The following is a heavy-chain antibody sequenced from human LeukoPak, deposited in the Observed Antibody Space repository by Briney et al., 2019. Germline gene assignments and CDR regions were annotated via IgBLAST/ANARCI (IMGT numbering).Heavy chain of an antibody. Sequence: GGSLRLSCAASGFTFSNAYMSWVRQAPGKGLEWVGRIKSKSDGGTADYAAPVKGRFIISRDDSKNTLYLQMNSLRAEDTAVYYCAKGRSSSIAAAGYSFDSWGQGTLVTVSS. V-gene: IGHV3-15*01. J-gene: IGHJ4*02. CDR1: GFTFSNAY. CDR2: IKSKSDGGTA. CDR3: AKGRSSSIAAAGYSFDS. D-gene: IGHD6-13*01.